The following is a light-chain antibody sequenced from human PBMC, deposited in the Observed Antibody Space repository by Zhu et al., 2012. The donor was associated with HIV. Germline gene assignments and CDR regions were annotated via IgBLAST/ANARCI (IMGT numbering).Light chain of an antibody. Sequence: DIQMTQSPSTLSASVGARVTITCRASESINGLLAWYQQRPGKAPRFLIFKTTSLQTGVPARFSGSRHGAVYSLTISNLQPEDSATYYCQQYNDYRRTFGPGTKLEI. J-gene: IGKJ1*01. CDR1: ESINGL. CDR2: KTT. CDR3: QQYNDYRRT. V-gene: IGKV1-5*03.